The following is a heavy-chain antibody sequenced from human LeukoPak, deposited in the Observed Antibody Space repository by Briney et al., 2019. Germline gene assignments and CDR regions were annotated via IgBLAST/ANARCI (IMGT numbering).Heavy chain of an antibody. CDR2: INANSGGT. Sequence: ASVKVSCKASGYTFTGYYMHWVRQAPGQGLEWMGWINANSGGTNYAQKFQGRVTMTRDTSIITAYMELISLRSDDTAVYYCARGGSSEAFDIWGQGTMVTVSS. J-gene: IGHJ3*02. V-gene: IGHV1-2*02. CDR3: ARGGSSEAFDI. CDR1: GYTFTGYY.